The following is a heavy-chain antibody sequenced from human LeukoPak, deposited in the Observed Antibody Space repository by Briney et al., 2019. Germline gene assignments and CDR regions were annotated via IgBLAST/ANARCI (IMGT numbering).Heavy chain of an antibody. CDR1: GGSISSYY. CDR2: IYYSGST. V-gene: IGHV4-59*08. D-gene: IGHD3-22*01. J-gene: IGHJ4*02. CDR3: ARHAPWGYYDSSGFDY. Sequence: SETLSLTCTVSGGSISSYYWSWIRQPPGKGLEWIGYIYYSGSTSYNPSLKSRVTISVDTSKNQFSLKLSSVTAADTAVYYCARHAPWGYYDSSGFDYWGQGTLVTISS.